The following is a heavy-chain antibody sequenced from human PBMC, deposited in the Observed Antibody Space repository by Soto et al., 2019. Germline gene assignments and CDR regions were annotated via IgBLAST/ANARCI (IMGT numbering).Heavy chain of an antibody. CDR1: SGSISSTNW. V-gene: IGHV4-4*02. Sequence: SETLSLTCAVSSGSISSTNWWSWVRQSPGKGLEWIGEIYHSGSINYNPSFKSRVTMSVDKSKNQFSLKLSSVTAADTAVYYWARDCSSSSCYGRAFDVWGQGTMVTVSS. CDR2: IYHSGSI. CDR3: ARDCSSSSCYGRAFDV. J-gene: IGHJ3*01. D-gene: IGHD2-2*01.